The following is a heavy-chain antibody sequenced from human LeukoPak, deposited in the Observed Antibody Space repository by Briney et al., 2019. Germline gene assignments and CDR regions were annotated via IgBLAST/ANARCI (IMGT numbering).Heavy chain of an antibody. V-gene: IGHV3-64D*06. CDR1: GFTFSSYA. J-gene: IGHJ4*02. Sequence: PGGSLRLSCSASGFTFSSYAMHWVRQAPGKGLEYVSAISSNGGSTYYADSVKGSFTISRDNSKNTLYLQMSSLRAEDTAVYYCVINYYGSGSYYRRLDYWGQGTLVTIPS. D-gene: IGHD3-10*01. CDR2: ISSNGGST. CDR3: VINYYGSGSYYRRLDY.